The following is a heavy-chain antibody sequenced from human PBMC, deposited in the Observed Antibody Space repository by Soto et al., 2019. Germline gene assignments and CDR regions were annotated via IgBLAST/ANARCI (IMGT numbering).Heavy chain of an antibody. J-gene: IGHJ4*01. CDR2: IDPSDSYT. D-gene: IGHD1-26*01. CDR1: GYSFTSYW. V-gene: IGHV5-10-1*01. CDR3: ARPREATYPPDFDA. Sequence: VESLKISSKVSGYSFTSYWISWVLQMPGKGLEWMGTIDPSDSYTNYSPSFQGHVTISADKSISTAYLQWSSLKASDTAMYYCARPREATYPPDFDAWDHETRFT.